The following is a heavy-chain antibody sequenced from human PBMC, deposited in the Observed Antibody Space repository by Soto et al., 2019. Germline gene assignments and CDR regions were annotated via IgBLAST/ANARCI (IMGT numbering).Heavy chain of an antibody. J-gene: IGHJ4*02. CDR3: ARVGEYSRSSFDY. Sequence: ASVKVSCKASGGTFSSYTIGWVRQTPGQGLEWMGGIIPMFRAPNYAQKFQGRVTITADESTTTAYMELSSLRSEDTAVYYCARVGEYSRSSFDYWGQGTLVTVSS. D-gene: IGHD6-6*01. CDR1: GGTFSSYT. CDR2: IIPMFRAP. V-gene: IGHV1-69*13.